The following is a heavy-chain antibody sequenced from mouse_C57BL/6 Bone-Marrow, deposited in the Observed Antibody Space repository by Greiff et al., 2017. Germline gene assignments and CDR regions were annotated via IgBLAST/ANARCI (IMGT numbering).Heavy chain of an antibody. V-gene: IGHV5-9-1*02. CDR1: GFTFSSYA. Sequence: EVNVVESGEGLVKPGGSLTLSCAASGFTFSSYAMSWVRQTPEKRLEWVAYISSCGDYINYADTVKGRFTISRDTARNPLYLRVSSLKYEDTAMYYCTRYRGYYGWAMDYWGQGTSVTVSS. D-gene: IGHD1-1*02. CDR3: TRYRGYYGWAMDY. CDR2: ISSCGDYI. J-gene: IGHJ4*01.